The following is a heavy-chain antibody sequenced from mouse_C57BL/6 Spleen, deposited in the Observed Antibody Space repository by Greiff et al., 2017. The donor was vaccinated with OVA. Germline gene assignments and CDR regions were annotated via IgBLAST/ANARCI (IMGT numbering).Heavy chain of an antibody. V-gene: IGHV5-9-1*02. J-gene: IGHJ1*03. CDR3: TRGRTGGYFDV. Sequence: EVQLVESGEGLVKPGGSLKLSCAASGFTFSSYAMSWVRQTPEKRLEWVAYISSGGDYIYYADTVKGRFTISRDNARNTLYLQMRSLKSADTAMYYCTRGRTGGYFDVGGTETTVTVSS. CDR2: ISSGGDYI. D-gene: IGHD4-1*01. CDR1: GFTFSSYA.